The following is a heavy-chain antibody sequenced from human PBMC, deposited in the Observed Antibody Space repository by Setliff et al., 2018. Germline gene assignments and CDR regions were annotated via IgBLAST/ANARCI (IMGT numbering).Heavy chain of an antibody. CDR1: GFTFSSYS. J-gene: IGHJ4*02. Sequence: GGSLRLSCAASGFTFSSYSMNWVRQAPGKGLEWVSSISSSSSYIYYADSVKGRFTTSRDNAKNSLYLQMNSLRAEDTAVYYCARDRPGAIFGVVTPFDYWGQGTLVTVSS. V-gene: IGHV3-21*01. D-gene: IGHD3-3*01. CDR2: ISSSSSYI. CDR3: ARDRPGAIFGVVTPFDY.